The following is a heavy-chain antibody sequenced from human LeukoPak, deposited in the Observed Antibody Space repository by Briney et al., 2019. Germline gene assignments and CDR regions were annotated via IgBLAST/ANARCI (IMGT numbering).Heavy chain of an antibody. CDR1: GFTFSSYS. D-gene: IGHD5-18*01. CDR3: ARDRWGYSYGGD. V-gene: IGHV3-21*01. CDR2: ISSSSSYI. J-gene: IGHJ4*02. Sequence: PGGSLRLSCAASGFTFSSYSMNWVRQAPGKGLEWVSSISSSSSYIYYADSVKGRFTISGDNAKNSLYLQMNSLRAEDTAVYYCARDRWGYSYGGDWGQGTLVTVSS.